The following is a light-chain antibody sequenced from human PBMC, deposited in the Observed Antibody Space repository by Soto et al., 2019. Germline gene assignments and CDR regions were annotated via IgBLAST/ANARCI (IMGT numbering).Light chain of an antibody. J-gene: IGKJ4*01. CDR1: QSVSSY. Sequence: EIVLTQSPATLSLTPGERATLSCRASQSVSSYLAWYQQKPGQAPRLLIYGASSRATGIPDRFSGSGSGTDFTLTISSLEPEDFAVYYCQQRSNWPPTFGGGSMV. CDR2: GAS. CDR3: QQRSNWPPT. V-gene: IGKV3-11*01.